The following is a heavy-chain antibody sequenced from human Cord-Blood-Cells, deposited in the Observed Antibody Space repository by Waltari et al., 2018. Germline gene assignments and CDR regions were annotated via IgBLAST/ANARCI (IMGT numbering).Heavy chain of an antibody. CDR1: GGSFSGYY. D-gene: IGHD6-13*01. J-gene: IGHJ4*02. CDR3: ARHGGSWYYFDY. Sequence: QVQLQQWGAGLLKPSETLSLTCAVYGGSFSGYYWSWIRQPPGKVLEWIGEINHSGSTNYNPSLKSRVTISVDTSKNQFSLKLSSVTAADTAVYYCARHGGSWYYFDYWGQGTLVTVSS. V-gene: IGHV4-34*01. CDR2: INHSGST.